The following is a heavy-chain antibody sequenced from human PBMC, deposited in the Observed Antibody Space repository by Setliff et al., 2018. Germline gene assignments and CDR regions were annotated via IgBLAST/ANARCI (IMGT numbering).Heavy chain of an antibody. CDR2: MNIDNGKT. D-gene: IGHD6-25*01. V-gene: IGHV1-3*03. J-gene: IGHJ4*02. CDR1: GYSFTLYA. Sequence: ASVKVSCKSSGYSFTLYAMHWMRQAPGQRLEWMGWMNIDNGKTEYSQEFQDRVTFTRDTFAETAYMELRSLTSDDMAVYYCARGYCDGIGCPAPLYYFDSWGQGTLVTVSS. CDR3: ARGYCDGIGCPAPLYYFDS.